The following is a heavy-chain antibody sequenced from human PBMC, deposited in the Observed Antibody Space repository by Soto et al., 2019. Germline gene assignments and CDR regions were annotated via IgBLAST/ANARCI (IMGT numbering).Heavy chain of an antibody. V-gene: IGHV3-23*01. D-gene: IGHD6-13*01. Sequence: PGGSLRLSCAASGFTFSSYAMSWVRQAPGKGLEWVSAISGSGSSAYYADSVKGRFTISRDNSKNTLYLQMNSLRADDTAVYHCAKGSSSSWSEFDYWGQGTLVTVSS. CDR3: AKGSSSSWSEFDY. J-gene: IGHJ4*02. CDR2: ISGSGSSA. CDR1: GFTFSSYA.